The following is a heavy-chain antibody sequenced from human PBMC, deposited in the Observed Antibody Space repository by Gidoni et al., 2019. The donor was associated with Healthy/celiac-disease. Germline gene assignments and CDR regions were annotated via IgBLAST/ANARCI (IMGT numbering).Heavy chain of an antibody. CDR1: GFTFSSYA. CDR2: ISGSGGST. V-gene: IGHV3-23*01. J-gene: IGHJ4*02. CDR3: ARQYSSSWYPTGFDY. D-gene: IGHD6-13*01. Sequence: EVQLLESGGGLVQPGGSLRLSCAASGFTFSSYAMSWVRQAPGKGLGWVSAISGSGGSTYYADSVKGRFTISRDNSKNTLYLQMNSLRAEDTAVYYCARQYSSSWYPTGFDYWGQGTLVTVSS.